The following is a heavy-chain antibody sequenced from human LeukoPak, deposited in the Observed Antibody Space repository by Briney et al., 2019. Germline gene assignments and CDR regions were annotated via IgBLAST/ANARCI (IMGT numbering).Heavy chain of an antibody. Sequence: GGSLRLSCAASGFTFDECGMSWVRQAPGKGLEWVSSINWDGGSTAYADSVQGRFTISRDNAKNSLHLQIKSLRAEDTALYYCARDSFSGSSLDYWGRGTLVTVSS. CDR1: GFTFDECG. V-gene: IGHV3-20*04. J-gene: IGHJ4*02. D-gene: IGHD1-26*01. CDR3: ARDSFSGSSLDY. CDR2: INWDGGST.